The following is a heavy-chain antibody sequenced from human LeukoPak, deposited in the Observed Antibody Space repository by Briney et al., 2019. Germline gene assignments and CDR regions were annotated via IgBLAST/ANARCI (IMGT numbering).Heavy chain of an antibody. V-gene: IGHV3-30*18. CDR1: GFTFSSYG. CDR3: AKDKAYYDFWSGCSSDY. Sequence: PGGSLRLSCAASGFTFSSYGMHWVRQAPGKGLEWVAVISYDGSNKYYADSVKGRFTISRDNSKNTLYLQMNSLRAEDTAVYYCAKDKAYYDFWSGCSSDYWGQGTLVTVSS. CDR2: ISYDGSNK. J-gene: IGHJ4*02. D-gene: IGHD3-3*01.